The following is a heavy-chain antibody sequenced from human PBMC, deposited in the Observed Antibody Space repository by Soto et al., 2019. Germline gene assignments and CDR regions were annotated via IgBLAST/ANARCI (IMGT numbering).Heavy chain of an antibody. Sequence: GASVKVSCKASGYTFTGYYMHWVRQAPGQGLEWMGWINPNSGGTNYAQKFQGWVTMTRDTSISTAYMELSRLRSDDTAVYYCARGGHCGGDCYSGFDYWGQGTLVTVS. CDR1: GYTFTGYY. CDR3: ARGGHCGGDCYSGFDY. V-gene: IGHV1-2*04. D-gene: IGHD2-21*02. CDR2: INPNSGGT. J-gene: IGHJ4*02.